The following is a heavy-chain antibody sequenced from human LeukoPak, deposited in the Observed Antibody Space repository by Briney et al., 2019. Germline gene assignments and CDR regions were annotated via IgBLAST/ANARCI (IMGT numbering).Heavy chain of an antibody. Sequence: SETLSLTCTVSGASISSGSYFWGWIRQPPGKGLEWIGTIYYSGSPYYNPSLKSRVTLSVDASKNQFSLRLNSVTAADTAVYYCAVAGARYSDTGGLYAFDFWGRGTMVTVSS. D-gene: IGHD2-8*02. CDR1: GASISSGSYF. CDR3: AVAGARYSDTGGLYAFDF. V-gene: IGHV4-39*01. J-gene: IGHJ3*01. CDR2: IYYSGSP.